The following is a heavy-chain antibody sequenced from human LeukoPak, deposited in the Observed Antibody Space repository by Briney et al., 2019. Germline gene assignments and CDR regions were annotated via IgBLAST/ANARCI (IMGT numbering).Heavy chain of an antibody. CDR3: ARGVGVDSLRRLDP. CDR2: INPNSGGT. CDR1: GYTFTAYY. J-gene: IGHJ5*02. D-gene: IGHD3-22*01. V-gene: IGHV1-2*02. Sequence: ASVKVSCKPSGYTFTAYYIHWVRQAPGQGLGWMGWINPNSGGTDYAQKFQGRVTMTRDTSISTVYMELSRLTYDDTAVYYCARGVGVDSLRRLDPWGQGTLVTVSS.